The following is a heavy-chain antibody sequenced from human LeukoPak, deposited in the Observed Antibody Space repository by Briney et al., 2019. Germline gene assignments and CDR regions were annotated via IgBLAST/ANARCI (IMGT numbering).Heavy chain of an antibody. D-gene: IGHD6-19*01. J-gene: IGHJ4*02. V-gene: IGHV1-18*01. CDR1: GGTFSSYA. CDR3: ARGSSGWYAYFDY. CDR2: ISAYNGNT. Sequence: ASVKVSCKASGGTFSSYAISWVRQAPGQGLEWMGWISAYNGNTNYAQKLQGRVTMTTDTSTSTAYMELRSLRSDDTAVYYCARGSSGWYAYFDYWSQGTLVTVSS.